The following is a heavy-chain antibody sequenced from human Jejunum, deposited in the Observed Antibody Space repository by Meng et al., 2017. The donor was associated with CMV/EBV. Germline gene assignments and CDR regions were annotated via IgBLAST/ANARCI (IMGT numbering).Heavy chain of an antibody. J-gene: IGHJ6*02. CDR2: IYRDSGT. Sequence: GISVRDIYMGWVSQAREKGVEWVSVIYRDSGTYYADYVRGRFTTSRDTAKNNLYLQLNSLRAEDTAVYYCARDRRNRLKNYGMDVWGQGTTVTVSS. V-gene: IGHV3-66*01. CDR1: GISVRDIY. CDR3: ARDRRNRLKNYGMDV.